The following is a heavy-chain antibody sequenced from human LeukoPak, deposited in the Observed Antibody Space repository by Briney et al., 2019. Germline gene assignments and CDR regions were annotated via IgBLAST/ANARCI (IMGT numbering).Heavy chain of an antibody. CDR3: ARGPKVYQLLSDFFDY. J-gene: IGHJ4*02. D-gene: IGHD2-2*01. Sequence: SETLSLTCSVSLYAINSGYYWGWIRQSPGKGLEWIGSMHHSGSTDYNPSLRGRVTISVDTSKNQFSLKLSSVSAADTAVYYCARGPKVYQLLSDFFDYWGQGTLVTVSS. CDR1: LYAINSGYY. CDR2: MHHSGST. V-gene: IGHV4-38-2*02.